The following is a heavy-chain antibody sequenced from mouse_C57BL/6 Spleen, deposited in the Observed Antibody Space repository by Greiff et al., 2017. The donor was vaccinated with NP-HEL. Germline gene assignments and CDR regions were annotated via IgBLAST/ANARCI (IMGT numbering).Heavy chain of an antibody. CDR3: AIGSNYGGDAMDY. J-gene: IGHJ4*01. CDR1: GYTFTSYW. V-gene: IGHV1-74*01. Sequence: VQLQQPGAELVKPGASVKVSCKASGYTFTSYWMHWVKQRPGQGLEWIGRIHPSDSDTNYNQKFKGKATLTVDKSSSTAYMQLSSLTSEDSAVDDCAIGSNYGGDAMDYWGQGTSVTVSS. CDR2: IHPSDSDT. D-gene: IGHD2-5*01.